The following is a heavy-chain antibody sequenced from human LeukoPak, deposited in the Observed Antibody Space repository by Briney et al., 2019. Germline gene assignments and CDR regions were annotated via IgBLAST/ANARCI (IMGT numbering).Heavy chain of an antibody. D-gene: IGHD3-10*01. CDR3: ARTRGSGSLKRTGGFDF. CDR2: INPTGGST. CDR1: GYTFTDYY. V-gene: IGHV1-46*01. J-gene: IGHJ4*02. Sequence: ASVKVSCKASGYTFTDYYIHWVRQAPGQGLEWMGIINPTGGSTDYAQKFQGRVTMTRDTSTSTVYMELSSLRSEDTAVYYCARTRGSGSLKRTGGFDFWGQGTLVTVSS.